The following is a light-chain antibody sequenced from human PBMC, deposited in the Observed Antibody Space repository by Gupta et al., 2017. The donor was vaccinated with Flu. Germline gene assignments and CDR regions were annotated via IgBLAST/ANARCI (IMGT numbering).Light chain of an antibody. CDR3: HSYGSNTQV. Sequence: NSMLTQPHSVSESPGKTITISCTRSSGNIASNYVQWYQQRPGSAPIVVIYEDNQRPSGVPDRFSGSIDSSSNSASLTISGLKTEDEADYYCHSYGSNTQVFGGGTKVTVL. V-gene: IGLV6-57*03. CDR1: SGNIASNY. CDR2: EDN. J-gene: IGLJ3*02.